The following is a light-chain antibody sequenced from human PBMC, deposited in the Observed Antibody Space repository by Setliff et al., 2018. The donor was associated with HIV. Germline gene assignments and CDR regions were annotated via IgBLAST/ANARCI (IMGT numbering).Light chain of an antibody. CDR2: EVN. V-gene: IGLV2-23*02. CDR1: GTDVGYYDL. Sequence: QSALAQPASVSGPPGQSITISCTGTGTDVGYYDLFSWYQQHPGKAPKFLMFEVNKRPTGVSDRFSGSKSGNTASLTISGLQAEDEAVYYCCSYAGFDTYVFGSGTKGTVL. J-gene: IGLJ1*01. CDR3: CSYAGFDTYV.